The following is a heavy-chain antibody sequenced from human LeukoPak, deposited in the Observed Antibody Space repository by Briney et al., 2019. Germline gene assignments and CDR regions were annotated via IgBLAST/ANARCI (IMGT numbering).Heavy chain of an antibody. CDR1: GFTFSSYW. V-gene: IGHV3-74*01. Sequence: GGSLRLSCAASGFTFSSYWMHWVRQAPGKGLVWVSRINSDGSSTSYADSVKGRFTISRDNAKNTLYLQMNSLRAEDTAVYYCAKASVAGRYYYYYYMDVWGKGTTVTVSS. CDR3: AKASVAGRYYYYYYMDV. J-gene: IGHJ6*03. CDR2: INSDGSST. D-gene: IGHD6-19*01.